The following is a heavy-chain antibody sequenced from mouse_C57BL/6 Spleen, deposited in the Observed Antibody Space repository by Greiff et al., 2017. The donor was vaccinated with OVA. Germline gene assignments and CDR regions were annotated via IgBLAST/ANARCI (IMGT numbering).Heavy chain of an antibody. J-gene: IGHJ2*01. V-gene: IGHV1-62-2*01. CDR2: FYPGSGSI. Sequence: ESGAELVKPGASVKLSCKASGYTFTEYTIHWVKQRSGQGLEWIGWFYPGSGSIKYNEKFKDKATLTADNSSSTVYMELSRLTSEDSAVYFCARHGPGGNFLYYFDYWGQGTTLTVSA. CDR1: GYTFTEYT. D-gene: IGHD1-1*02. CDR3: ARHGPGGNFLYYFDY.